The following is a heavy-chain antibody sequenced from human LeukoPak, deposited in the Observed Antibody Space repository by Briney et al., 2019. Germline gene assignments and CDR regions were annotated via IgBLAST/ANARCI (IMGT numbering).Heavy chain of an antibody. V-gene: IGHV3-20*04. D-gene: IGHD6-13*01. Sequence: PGGSLRLSCAASGFTFDDYGMSWVRQAPGKGLEWVSGINWNGGSTGYADSVKGRFTISRDNAKNSLYLQMNSLRAEDTAVYYCRVPRFSSSWYFGMDVWGQGTTVTVSS. J-gene: IGHJ6*02. CDR2: INWNGGST. CDR1: GFTFDDYG. CDR3: RVPRFSSSWYFGMDV.